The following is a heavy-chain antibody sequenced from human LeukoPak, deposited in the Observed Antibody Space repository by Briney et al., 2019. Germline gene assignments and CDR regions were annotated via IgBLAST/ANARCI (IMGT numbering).Heavy chain of an antibody. Sequence: KPSETLSLTCAVCGGSFSGYYWSWIRQPPGKGLEWIGEINHSGSTNYNPSLKSRVTISVDTSKNQFSLKLSSVTAADTAVYYCAREVTAMATSWGQGTLVTVSS. CDR1: GGSFSGYY. J-gene: IGHJ5*02. V-gene: IGHV4-34*01. CDR2: INHSGST. CDR3: AREVTAMATS. D-gene: IGHD5-18*01.